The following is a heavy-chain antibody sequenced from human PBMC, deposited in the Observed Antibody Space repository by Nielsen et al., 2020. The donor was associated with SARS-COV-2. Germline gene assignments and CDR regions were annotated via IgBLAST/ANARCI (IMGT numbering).Heavy chain of an antibody. J-gene: IGHJ6*03. Sequence: PGKGLEWIGYIYYSGSTYYNPSLKSRVSMSVDKSKSQFSLRLRSVTAADTAVYYCARRNIVVVPAPVLGLGPFYSSYYVDVWGKGTTVTVSS. CDR2: IYYSGST. V-gene: IGHV4-28*01. CDR3: ARRNIVVVPAPVLGLGPFYSSYYVDV. D-gene: IGHD2-2*02.